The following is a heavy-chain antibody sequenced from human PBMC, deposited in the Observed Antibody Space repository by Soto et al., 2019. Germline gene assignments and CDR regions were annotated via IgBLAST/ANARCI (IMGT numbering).Heavy chain of an antibody. Sequence: PSETLSLTCTVSGGSISSGDYYWSWIRQPPGKGLEWTGYIYYSGSTYYNPSLKSRVTISVDTSKNQFSLKLSSVTAADTAVYYCARVSGTTGMDVWGQGTTVTVS. D-gene: IGHD4-17*01. CDR2: IYYSGST. CDR1: GGSISSGDYY. J-gene: IGHJ6*02. V-gene: IGHV4-30-4*01. CDR3: ARVSGTTGMDV.